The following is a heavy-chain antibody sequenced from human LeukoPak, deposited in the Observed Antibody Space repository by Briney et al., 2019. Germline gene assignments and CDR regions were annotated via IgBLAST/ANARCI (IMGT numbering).Heavy chain of an antibody. CDR1: GFTFSSYT. V-gene: IGHV3-30*04. J-gene: IGHJ4*02. CDR3: AREGYYDSSGYSDAGIDY. CDR2: ISYDGSTK. Sequence: PGGSLRLSCAASGFTFSSYTMHWVRQAPGKGLEWVAVISYDGSTKYYADSMKGRFTISRDNSKNTLYLQMNSLRAEATAVYYCAREGYYDSSGYSDAGIDYWGQGSLVTVSS. D-gene: IGHD3-22*01.